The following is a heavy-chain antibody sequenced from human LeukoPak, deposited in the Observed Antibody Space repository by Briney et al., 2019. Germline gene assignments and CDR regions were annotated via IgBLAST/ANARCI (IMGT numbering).Heavy chain of an antibody. Sequence: SETLSLTCTVSGGSISSYYWSWIRQPPGKGLEWIGYIYYSGSTNYNPSLKSRVTISVDTSKNQFSLKLSSVTAADTAVYYCARDRSKSTVTTLYWFDPWGQGTLVTVSS. V-gene: IGHV4-59*12. CDR3: ARDRSKSTVTTLYWFDP. CDR2: IYYSGST. J-gene: IGHJ5*02. CDR1: GGSISSYY. D-gene: IGHD4-17*01.